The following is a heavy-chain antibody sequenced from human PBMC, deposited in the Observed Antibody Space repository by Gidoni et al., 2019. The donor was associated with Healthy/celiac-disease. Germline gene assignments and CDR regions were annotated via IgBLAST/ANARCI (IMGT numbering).Heavy chain of an antibody. D-gene: IGHD4-17*01. V-gene: IGHV4-38-2*01. CDR2: IYHSGST. CDR3: ARVEDYGDYSFDY. Sequence: QVQLQESGPGLVKPSEPLSLTCAVSGYSISSGYYWGWIRQPPGKGLEWIGSIYHSGSTYYNPSLKSRVTISVDTSKNQFSLKLSSVTAADTAVYYCARVEDYGDYSFDYWGQGTLVTVSS. J-gene: IGHJ4*02. CDR1: GYSISSGYY.